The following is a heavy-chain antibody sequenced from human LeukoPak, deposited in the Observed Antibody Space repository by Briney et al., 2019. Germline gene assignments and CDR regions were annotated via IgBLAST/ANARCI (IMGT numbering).Heavy chain of an antibody. Sequence: MASETLSLTCTVSGGSISSYYWSWIRQPPGKGLEWIGEINHSGSTNYNPSLKSRVTISVDTSKNQFSLKLSSVTAADTAVYYCARRVLIRGPSSSWARPGYSYHGMDVWGQGTTVTVSS. V-gene: IGHV4-34*01. CDR3: ARRVLIRGPSSSWARPGYSYHGMDV. CDR1: GGSISSYY. J-gene: IGHJ6*02. CDR2: INHSGST. D-gene: IGHD6-13*01.